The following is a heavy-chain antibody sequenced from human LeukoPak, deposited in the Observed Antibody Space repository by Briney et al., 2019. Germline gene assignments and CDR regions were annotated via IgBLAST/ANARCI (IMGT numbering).Heavy chain of an antibody. CDR3: GRGPPEYSYGGQDH. D-gene: IGHD5-18*01. V-gene: IGHV3-74*01. J-gene: IGHJ4*02. Sequence: GGSLRLSCAASGFTFSSYAMNWVRQAPGKGLVWVSRINTDGSRTTYVDSVKGRFTISRDNAKNTLYLQMNSLRAEDTAVYYCGRGPPEYSYGGQDHWGQGTLVTVSS. CDR2: INTDGSRT. CDR1: GFTFSSYA.